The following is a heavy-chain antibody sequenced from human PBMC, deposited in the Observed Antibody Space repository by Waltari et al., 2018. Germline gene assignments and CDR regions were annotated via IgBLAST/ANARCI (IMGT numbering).Heavy chain of an antibody. D-gene: IGHD6-19*01. J-gene: IGHJ1*01. CDR1: GGSISSYY. V-gene: IGHV4-59*01. Sequence: QVQLQESGPGLVKPSETLSLTCTVSGGSISSYYWSWIRQPPGKGLEWIGYIYDSGSTNYNPSLKRRVTISVDTAKNQFYLKLSSVTAADTAVYYCARIAVAPTGYFQHWGQGTLVTVSS. CDR2: IYDSGST. CDR3: ARIAVAPTGYFQH.